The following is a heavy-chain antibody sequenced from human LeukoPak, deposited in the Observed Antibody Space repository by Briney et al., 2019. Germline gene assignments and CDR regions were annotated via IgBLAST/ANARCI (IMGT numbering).Heavy chain of an antibody. J-gene: IGHJ5*02. V-gene: IGHV3-23*01. CDR2: ISSSGGST. CDR3: AKDRPTAISSWFDP. CDR1: GFNFTNYA. Sequence: GGSLRLSCAASGFNFTNYAMNWVRQAPGRGLEWVSLISSSGGSTYYACPVKRRFTISRDNSKNTLYLQMNSLRAEVTAIYYCAKDRPTAISSWFDPWGQGTLVTVSS. D-gene: IGHD2-2*01.